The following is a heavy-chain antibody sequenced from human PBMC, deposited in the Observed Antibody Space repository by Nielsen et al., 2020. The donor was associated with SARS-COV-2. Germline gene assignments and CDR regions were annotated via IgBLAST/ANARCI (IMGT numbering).Heavy chain of an antibody. D-gene: IGHD6-13*01. CDR3: ARAAAAGTDWFDP. Sequence: GESLKISCAASGFTFDDYAMHWVRQAPGKGLEWVAVIWYDGSNKYYADSVKGRFTISRDNSKNTLYLQMNSLRAEDTAVYYCARAAAAGTDWFDPWGQGTLVTVSS. CDR1: GFTFDDYA. V-gene: IGHV3-33*08. J-gene: IGHJ5*02. CDR2: IWYDGSNK.